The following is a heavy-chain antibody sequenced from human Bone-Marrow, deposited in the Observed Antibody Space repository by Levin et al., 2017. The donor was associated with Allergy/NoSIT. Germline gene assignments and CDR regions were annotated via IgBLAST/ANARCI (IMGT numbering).Heavy chain of an antibody. CDR3: ARDGYDSSGYFYGMDV. CDR1: GFTLSIHG. D-gene: IGHD3-22*01. V-gene: IGHV3-21*01. J-gene: IGHJ6*02. CDR2: ISIRGDYI. Sequence: SCAASGFTLSIHGMNWVRQAPGKGLEWLSSISIRGDYIFYADSVKGRFTISRDNAKNSLYLQINSLRAEDSAVYYCARDGYDSSGYFYGMDVWGQGTTVTVSS.